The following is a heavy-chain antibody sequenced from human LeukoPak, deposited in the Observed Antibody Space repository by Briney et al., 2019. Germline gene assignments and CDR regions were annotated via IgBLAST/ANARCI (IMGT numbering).Heavy chain of an antibody. CDR3: AKDLPIVGADYYYYYYGMDV. Sequence: GGSLRLSCAASGFTFSSYAMSWARQAPGKGLEWVSAISGSGGSTYYADSVKGRFTISRDNSKNTLYLQMNSLRAEDTAVYYCAKDLPIVGADYYYYYYGMDVWGQGTTVTVSS. CDR2: ISGSGGST. J-gene: IGHJ6*02. CDR1: GFTFSSYA. V-gene: IGHV3-23*01. D-gene: IGHD1-26*01.